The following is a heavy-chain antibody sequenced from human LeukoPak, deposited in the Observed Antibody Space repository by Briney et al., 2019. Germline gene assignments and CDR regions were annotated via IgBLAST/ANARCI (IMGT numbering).Heavy chain of an antibody. Sequence: ASVKVSCKASGYTFAGYYMHWVRQAPGQGLEWMGWINPNSGGTNYAQKFQGRVTMTRDTSISTAYMELCRLRSDDTAVYYCASSSGSYCGGDCYSPYYYYGMDVWGQGTTVTVSS. CDR2: INPNSGGT. J-gene: IGHJ6*02. CDR1: GYTFAGYY. CDR3: ASSSGSYCGGDCYSPYYYYGMDV. D-gene: IGHD2-21*02. V-gene: IGHV1-2*02.